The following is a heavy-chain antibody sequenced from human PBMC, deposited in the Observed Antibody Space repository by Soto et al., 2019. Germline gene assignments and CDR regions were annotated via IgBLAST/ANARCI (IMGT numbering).Heavy chain of an antibody. V-gene: IGHV1-69*12. D-gene: IGHD5-12*01. CDR3: AGGNQGWLHLWYFDL. J-gene: IGHJ2*01. CDR1: GGTFSSYT. Sequence: QVQLVQSGAEVKKPGSSVTVSCKASGGTFSSYTISWVRQAPGQGLEWMGGIIPIFGTANYAQKFQGRVTIPAAESTSTANMGLRSWGFGDRAVYYVAGGNQGWLHLWYFDLGGRGTLFTVS. CDR2: IIPIFGTA.